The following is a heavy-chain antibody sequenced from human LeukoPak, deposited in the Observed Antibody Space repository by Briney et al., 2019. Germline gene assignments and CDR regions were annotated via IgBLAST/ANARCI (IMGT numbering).Heavy chain of an antibody. CDR2: ISSSSSYI. CDR1: GFTFSSYS. V-gene: IGHV3-21*01. D-gene: IGHD3-3*01. Sequence: GGSLRLSCAASGFTFSSYSMNWVRQAPGKGLEWVSSISSSSSYIHYADSVKGRFTISRDNAKNSLYLQMNSLRAEDTAVYYCARGSVRFLEWLFRDYWGQGTLVTVSS. J-gene: IGHJ4*02. CDR3: ARGSVRFLEWLFRDY.